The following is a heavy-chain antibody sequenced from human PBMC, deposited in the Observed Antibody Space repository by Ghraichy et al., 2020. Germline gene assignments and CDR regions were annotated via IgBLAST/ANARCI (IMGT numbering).Heavy chain of an antibody. D-gene: IGHD3-22*01. J-gene: IGHJ5*02. CDR2: IYYSGST. CDR3: ARELTYYYDSSPPYNWFDP. CDR1: GGSISSYY. V-gene: IGHV4-59*01. Sequence: QTLSLTCTVSGGSISSYYWSWIRQPPGKGLEWIGYIYYSGSTNYNPSLKSRVTISVDTSKNQFSLKLSSVTAADTAVYYCARELTYYYDSSPPYNWFDPWGQGTLVTVSS.